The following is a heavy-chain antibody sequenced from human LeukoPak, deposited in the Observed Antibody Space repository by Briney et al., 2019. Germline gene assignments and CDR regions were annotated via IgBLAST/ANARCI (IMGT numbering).Heavy chain of an antibody. Sequence: GRSLRLSCAASGFTFDDYAMHWVRQAPGKGLEWVSGISWNSGSIGHADSVKGRFTISRDNAKNSLYLQMNSLRAEDTALYYCAKDMTRDGYLDYWGQGTLVTVSS. CDR2: ISWNSGSI. V-gene: IGHV3-9*01. D-gene: IGHD5-24*01. J-gene: IGHJ4*02. CDR3: AKDMTRDGYLDY. CDR1: GFTFDDYA.